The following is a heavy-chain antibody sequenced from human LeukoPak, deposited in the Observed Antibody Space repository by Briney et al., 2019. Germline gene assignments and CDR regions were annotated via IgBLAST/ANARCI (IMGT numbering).Heavy chain of an antibody. V-gene: IGHV1-69*06. CDR1: GGTFSSYA. CDR3: AREDIGVRKKYYDILTGYYTTAAFDI. CDR2: IIPIFGTA. J-gene: IGHJ3*02. Sequence: SVKVSCKASGGTFSSYAISWVRQAPGQGLEWMGGIIPIFGTANYAQKFQGRVTITADKSTSTAYMELSSLRSEDTAVYYCAREDIGVRKKYYDILTGYYTTAAFDIWGQGTMVTVSS. D-gene: IGHD3-9*01.